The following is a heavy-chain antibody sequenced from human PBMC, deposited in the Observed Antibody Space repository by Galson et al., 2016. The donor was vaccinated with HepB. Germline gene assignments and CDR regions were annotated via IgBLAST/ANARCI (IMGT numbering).Heavy chain of an antibody. V-gene: IGHV3-9*01. CDR2: LSWNSGSI. CDR1: GFTFDDYA. J-gene: IGHJ5*02. CDR3: AKDSGSGSYYKWGWFDP. D-gene: IGHD3-10*01. Sequence: SLRLSCAATGFTFDDYAMHWVRQAPGKGLEWVASLSWNSGSISYADSMRGRVTISRDNAKNSLYLQMDSLRSEDTALYYCAKDSGSGSYYKWGWFDPCGQGTLVTVSS.